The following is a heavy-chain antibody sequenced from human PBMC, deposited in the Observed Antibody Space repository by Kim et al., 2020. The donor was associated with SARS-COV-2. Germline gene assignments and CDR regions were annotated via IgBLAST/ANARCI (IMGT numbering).Heavy chain of an antibody. V-gene: IGHV1-46*01. CDR3: ARGQSPSSSWSYFDY. CDR2: VNPSGGST. CDR1: GYIFTSYY. J-gene: IGHJ4*02. Sequence: ASVKVSCKASGYIFTSYYMHWVRQAPGQGLEWMGIVNPSGGSTSYAQKFQGRVTMTRDTSTSTDYMELNSLRSEDTAVYYCARGQSPSSSWSYFDYWGQGTLVTVSS. D-gene: IGHD6-13*01.